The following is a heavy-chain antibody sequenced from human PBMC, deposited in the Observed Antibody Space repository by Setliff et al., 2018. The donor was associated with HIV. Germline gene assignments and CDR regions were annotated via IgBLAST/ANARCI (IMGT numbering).Heavy chain of an antibody. V-gene: IGHV4-39*07. CDR1: GGSISSSSYY. CDR3: ASGTSSSEFDY. J-gene: IGHJ4*02. D-gene: IGHD6-13*01. CDR2: IYYSGGT. Sequence: LSLTCTVSGGSISSSSYYWGWIRQPPGKGLEWIGSIYYSGGTYYNPSLKSRVTISVDTSKNQFSLKLSSVTAADTAVYYCASGTSSSEFDYWGQGTLVTVSS.